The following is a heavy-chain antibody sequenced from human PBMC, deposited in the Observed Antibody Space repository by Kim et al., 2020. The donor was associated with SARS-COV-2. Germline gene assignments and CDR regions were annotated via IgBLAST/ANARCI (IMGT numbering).Heavy chain of an antibody. CDR3: ARDKPVLRYFDWLSRQRASYYYGMDV. CDR1: GGTFSSYA. CDR2: IIPIFGTA. J-gene: IGHJ6*02. V-gene: IGHV1-69*13. D-gene: IGHD3-9*01. Sequence: SVKVSCKASGGTFSSYAISWVRQAPGQGLEWMGGIIPIFGTANYAQKFQGRVTITADESTSTAYMELSSLRSEDTAVYYCARDKPVLRYFDWLSRQRASYYYGMDVWGQGTTVTVSS.